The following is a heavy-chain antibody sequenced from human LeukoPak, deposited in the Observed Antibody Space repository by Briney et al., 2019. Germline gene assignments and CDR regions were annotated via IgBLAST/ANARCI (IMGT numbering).Heavy chain of an antibody. J-gene: IGHJ5*02. CDR3: ARHMTTANNWFDP. D-gene: IGHD1-1*01. V-gene: IGHV1-2*02. CDR1: GYTFTGYY. Sequence: GASVKVSCKASGYTFTGYYMHWVRQAPGRGLEWMGWINPKSGGTNYEQKFQGRVIMTRDTSVSTAYMELSRLRSDDTAVYYCARHMTTANNWFDPWGQGTLVTVSS. CDR2: INPKSGGT.